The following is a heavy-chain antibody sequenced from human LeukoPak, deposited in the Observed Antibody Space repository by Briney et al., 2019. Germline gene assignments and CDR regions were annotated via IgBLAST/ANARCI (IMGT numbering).Heavy chain of an antibody. D-gene: IGHD3-22*01. V-gene: IGHV1-2*02. Sequence: ASVKLSCKASGYTFTGYYMHWVRQAPGHGLEWMGWINPNSGGTNYARKFQGRVTMTRDTSISTAYMELSRLRSDDTAVYYCARAHDSSGYYFGYWGQGTLVTVSS. J-gene: IGHJ4*02. CDR1: GYTFTGYY. CDR2: INPNSGGT. CDR3: ARAHDSSGYYFGY.